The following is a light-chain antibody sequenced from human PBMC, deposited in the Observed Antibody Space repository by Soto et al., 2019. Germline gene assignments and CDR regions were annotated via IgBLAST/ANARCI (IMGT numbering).Light chain of an antibody. CDR3: QQYGVPPFN. CDR1: QAVISGY. CDR2: GVS. Sequence: EIVLTQSPGALSLSPGEGATLSCRASQAVISGYLAWYQQKPGQAPRLLMYGVSSRPTGISDRFSGSGSGTEFTLTITRLEPVDLALYYCQQYGVPPFNFGQGTKLQIK. J-gene: IGKJ2*01. V-gene: IGKV3-20*01.